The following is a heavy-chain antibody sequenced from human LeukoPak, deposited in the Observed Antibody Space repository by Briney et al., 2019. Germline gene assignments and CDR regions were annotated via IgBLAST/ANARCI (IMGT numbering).Heavy chain of an antibody. CDR2: IHYSGST. Sequence: TSETLSLTCTVPGGYISTNIYFWDWIRQPPGKGLEWIGSIHYSGSTYYNPSLKSRVTISVDTSKNQFSLRLSSVTAADTAVYSCARRPTGYWDYWGQGTLVTVSS. CDR1: GGYISTNIYF. V-gene: IGHV4-39*01. CDR3: ARRPTGYWDY. J-gene: IGHJ4*02.